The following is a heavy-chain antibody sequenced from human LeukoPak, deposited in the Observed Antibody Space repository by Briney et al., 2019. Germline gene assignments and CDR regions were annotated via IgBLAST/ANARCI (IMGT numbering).Heavy chain of an antibody. D-gene: IGHD2-15*01. CDR3: ARNAVVVVVAATNWFDP. V-gene: IGHV1-69*04. Sequence: SVKVSCKASGGTFSSYAISWVRQAPGQGLEWMGRIIPILGIANYAQKFQGRVTITADKSTSTAYMELSSLRSEDTAVYYCARNAVVVVVAATNWFDPWGQGTLVTVSS. CDR2: IIPILGIA. J-gene: IGHJ5*02. CDR1: GGTFSSYA.